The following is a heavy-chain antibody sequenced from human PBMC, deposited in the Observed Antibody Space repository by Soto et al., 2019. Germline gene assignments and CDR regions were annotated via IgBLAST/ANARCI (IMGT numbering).Heavy chain of an antibody. CDR2: IYYSGST. D-gene: IGHD2-15*01. V-gene: IGHV4-39*07. Sequence: PSETLSLTCTVSGGSISSSSYYRGWIRQPPGKGLEWIGSIYYSGSTYYNPSLKSRVTISVDTSKNQFSLKLSSVTAADTAIYYCAGLGMVAAHREFDPWGQGTLVTVSS. CDR3: AGLGMVAAHREFDP. CDR1: GGSISSSSYY. J-gene: IGHJ5*02.